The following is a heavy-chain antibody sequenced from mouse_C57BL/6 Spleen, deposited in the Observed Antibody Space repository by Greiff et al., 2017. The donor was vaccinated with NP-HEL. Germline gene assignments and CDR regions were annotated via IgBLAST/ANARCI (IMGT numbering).Heavy chain of an antibody. CDR3: TRANYGYDWFAY. Sequence: EVKVEESGGGLVQPGGSMKLSCAASGFTFSDAWMDWVRQSPEKGLEWVAEIRNKANNHATYYAESVKGRFTISRDDSKSSVYLQMNSLRAEDTGIYYCTRANYGYDWFAYWGQGTLVTVSA. V-gene: IGHV6-6*01. J-gene: IGHJ3*01. CDR2: IRNKANNHAT. D-gene: IGHD2-2*01. CDR1: GFTFSDAW.